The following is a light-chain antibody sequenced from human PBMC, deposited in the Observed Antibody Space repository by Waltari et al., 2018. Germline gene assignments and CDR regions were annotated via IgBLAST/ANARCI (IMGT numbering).Light chain of an antibody. V-gene: IGKV4-1*01. CDR1: QNILSSSDNKNY. CDR3: QQCYHLPS. Sequence: DIVMTQSPDSVAVSLGERANIHCRSSQNILSSSDNKNYLVWYQQKPGQPPKLLIAWASTRESGVPDRFSDSGSGTDFTLTISSLQAEDVAVYYCQQCYHLPSFGGGTRVEIK. CDR2: WAS. J-gene: IGKJ4*01.